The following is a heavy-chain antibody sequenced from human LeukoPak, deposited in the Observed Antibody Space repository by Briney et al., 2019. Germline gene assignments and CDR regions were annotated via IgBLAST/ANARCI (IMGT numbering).Heavy chain of an antibody. D-gene: IGHD2-8*02. Sequence: MPSETLSLTCTVSGGSTSSYYWSWIRQSPGKGLEWIAYISDIGSINYNPSLKSRVTISLDTSKNQFSLKLSSVTAADTAVYYCAGHHPRNTVDFWGQGTLVTVSS. J-gene: IGHJ4*02. V-gene: IGHV4-59*08. CDR1: GGSTSSYY. CDR3: AGHHPRNTVDF. CDR2: ISDIGSI.